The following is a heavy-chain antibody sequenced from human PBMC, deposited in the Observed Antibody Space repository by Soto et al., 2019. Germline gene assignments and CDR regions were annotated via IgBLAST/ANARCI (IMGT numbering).Heavy chain of an antibody. Sequence: QVQLQESGPGLVKPSQTLSLTCTVSGASISSGGYYWCWIRQHPGKGLEWIGSIYDSGSTYYNPSLKSRLTISVDTSKNQFSLKLSSVTAADTAVYYCARSIRVVSNMGVWGQGTTVTVSS. D-gene: IGHD2-8*02. CDR2: IYDSGST. CDR1: GASISSGGYY. V-gene: IGHV4-31*03. J-gene: IGHJ6*02. CDR3: ARSIRVVSNMGV.